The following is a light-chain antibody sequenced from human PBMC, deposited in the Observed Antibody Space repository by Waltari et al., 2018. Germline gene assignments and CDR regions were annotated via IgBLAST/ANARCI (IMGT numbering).Light chain of an antibody. Sequence: DIQMTQSPSSLSASVGDRVPITCRASQSINSYLNWYQQKPGKAPKLLIYAASNLQSEVPSRFSGSGSGTDFTLTISGLQPDDFATYYCQQYNSYSGTFGQGTKVEIK. J-gene: IGKJ1*01. V-gene: IGKV1-39*01. CDR1: QSINSY. CDR3: QQYNSYSGT. CDR2: AAS.